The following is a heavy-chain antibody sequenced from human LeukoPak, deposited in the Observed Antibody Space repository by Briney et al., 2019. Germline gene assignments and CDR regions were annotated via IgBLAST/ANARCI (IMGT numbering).Heavy chain of an antibody. CDR1: GFTVSDNY. CDR3: ARLGGVTFRSPVDY. Sequence: GGSLRLSCAASGFTVSDNYMTWVRQAPGKGLEWVSVIYSYSTTYYADSVKGRFTISRDNSKNTLYLQMNSLRAEDTAVYYCARLGGVTFRSPVDYWGQGTLVTVSS. V-gene: IGHV3-66*01. J-gene: IGHJ4*02. CDR2: IYSYSTT. D-gene: IGHD3-16*01.